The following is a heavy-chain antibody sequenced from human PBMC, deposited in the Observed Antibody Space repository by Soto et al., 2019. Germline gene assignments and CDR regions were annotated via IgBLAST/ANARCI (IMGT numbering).Heavy chain of an antibody. CDR1: GYTFTSYG. CDR2: ISAYNGNT. CDR3: ARLGYCTNGVCYTGVFDP. V-gene: IGHV1-18*01. Sequence: ASVKVSCKASGYTFTSYGISWVRQAPGQGLEWMGWISAYNGNTNYAQKLQGRVTMTTDTSTSTAYMELRSLRSDDTAVYYCARLGYCTNGVCYTGVFDPWGQGTLVTVSS. D-gene: IGHD2-8*01. J-gene: IGHJ5*02.